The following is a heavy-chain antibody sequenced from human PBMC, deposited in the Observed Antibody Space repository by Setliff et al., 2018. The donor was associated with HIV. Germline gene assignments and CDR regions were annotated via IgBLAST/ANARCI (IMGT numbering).Heavy chain of an antibody. V-gene: IGHV3-48*01. CDR2: ISSSSSTI. CDR3: ARDYWYYYYYMDV. CDR1: GLTFSSYS. D-gene: IGHD2-8*02. Sequence: PGGSLRLSCAASGLTFSSYSMNWVRQAPGKGLEWVSYISSSSSTIYYADSVKGRFTISRDNAKNSLYLQMNSLRAEDTAVYYCARDYWYYYYYMDVWGKGTTVTVSS. J-gene: IGHJ6*03.